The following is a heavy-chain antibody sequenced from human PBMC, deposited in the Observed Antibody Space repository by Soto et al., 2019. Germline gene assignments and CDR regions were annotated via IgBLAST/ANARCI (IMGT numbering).Heavy chain of an antibody. CDR1: GFTFSSYW. V-gene: IGHV3-74*01. CDR3: ARVAPETLTRRPYGMDV. CDR2: INSDGSST. J-gene: IGHJ6*02. Sequence: GGSLRLSCAASGFTFSSYWMHWVRQAPGKGLVWVSRINSDGSSTSYADSVKGRFTISRDNAKNTLYLQMNSLRAEDTAVYYCARVAPETLTRRPYGMDVWGQGTTVTVSS. D-gene: IGHD4-4*01.